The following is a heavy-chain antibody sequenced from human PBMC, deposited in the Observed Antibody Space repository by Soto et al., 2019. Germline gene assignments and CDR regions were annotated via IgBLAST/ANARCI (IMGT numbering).Heavy chain of an antibody. CDR1: GFTFSSYE. CDR2: ISSSGSTI. Sequence: GGSLRLSCAASGFTFSSYEMNWVRQAPGKGLEWVSYISSSGSTIYYADSVKGRFTISRDNAKNSLYLQMNSLRAEDTAVYYCARSPLYCSGGSCYYFDYWGQGTLVTVSS. CDR3: ARSPLYCSGGSCYYFDY. D-gene: IGHD2-15*01. V-gene: IGHV3-48*03. J-gene: IGHJ4*02.